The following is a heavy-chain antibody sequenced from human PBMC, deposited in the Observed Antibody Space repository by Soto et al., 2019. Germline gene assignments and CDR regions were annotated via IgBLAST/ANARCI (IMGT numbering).Heavy chain of an antibody. V-gene: IGHV3-30-3*01. CDR3: AREVSGYSSGWHRHFYY. CDR1: GFTFSIYA. D-gene: IGHD6-19*01. Sequence: LRLSCAASGFTFSIYAMHWIRQAPVKGLEWVAVISYDGSNKYYADSVKGRFTISRDNSKNTLYLQMNSLRAEDTAVYYCAREVSGYSSGWHRHFYYCGQGTLVTVAS. J-gene: IGHJ4*02. CDR2: ISYDGSNK.